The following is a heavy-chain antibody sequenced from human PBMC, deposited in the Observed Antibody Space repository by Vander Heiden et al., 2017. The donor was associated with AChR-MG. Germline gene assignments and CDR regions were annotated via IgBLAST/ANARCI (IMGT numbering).Heavy chain of an antibody. J-gene: IGHJ5*02. Sequence: QPQLPESGSGPVKPSQTLSFTCAVPGRAISSGGYSGSWMRRPPGKGLEWIGYIYHSGSTYYNPSLKGRVTISVYRSKNQFSLKLGSVAAADTAVYYCAGVVPAAYWFDPWGQGTLVTVSS. CDR1: GRAISSGGYS. D-gene: IGHD2-2*01. CDR3: AGVVPAAYWFDP. V-gene: IGHV4-30-2*01. CDR2: IYHSGST.